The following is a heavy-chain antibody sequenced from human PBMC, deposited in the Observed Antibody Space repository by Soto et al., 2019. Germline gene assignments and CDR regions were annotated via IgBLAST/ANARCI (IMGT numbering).Heavy chain of an antibody. CDR3: ARDHSSSWYSIYYYGMDV. CDR1: GYTFTSYY. V-gene: IGHV1-46*01. Sequence: GASVKVSCKASGYTFTSYYMHWVRQAPGQGLEWMGIINPSGGSTSYAQKFQGRVTMTRDTSTSTVYMELSSLRSEDTAVYYCARDHSSSWYSIYYYGMDVWGQGTTVTVSS. D-gene: IGHD6-13*01. J-gene: IGHJ6*02. CDR2: INPSGGST.